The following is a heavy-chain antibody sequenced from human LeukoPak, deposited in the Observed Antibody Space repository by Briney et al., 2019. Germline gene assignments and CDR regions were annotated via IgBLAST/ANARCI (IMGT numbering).Heavy chain of an antibody. CDR2: ISGSGGST. V-gene: IGHV3-23*01. D-gene: IGHD3-16*02. Sequence: GGSLRLSCAASGFTFSDYYMSWVRQAPGKGLEWVSAISGSGGSTYYADSVKGRFTISRDNSKNTLYLQMNSLRAEDTAVYYCAKGAGYDYVWGSYRYTGGGAFDIWGQGTMVTVSS. CDR3: AKGAGYDYVWGSYRYTGGGAFDI. CDR1: GFTFSDYY. J-gene: IGHJ3*02.